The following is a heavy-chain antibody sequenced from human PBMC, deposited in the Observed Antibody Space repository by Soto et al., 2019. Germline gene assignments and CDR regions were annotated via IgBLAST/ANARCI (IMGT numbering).Heavy chain of an antibody. CDR2: VNHRGST. D-gene: IGHD2-2*03. CDR3: GRVWISTCAMDG. J-gene: IGHJ6*02. CDR1: GGSFSGYY. V-gene: IGHV4-34*01. Sequence: PSETLSLTCAYYGGSFSGYYWSWIRQSPGKGLEWIGEVNHRGSTNYNPSLKSRVTISVDTSKTQFSLKLRSVTAADTAVYYCGRVWISTCAMDGWGQGITVTV.